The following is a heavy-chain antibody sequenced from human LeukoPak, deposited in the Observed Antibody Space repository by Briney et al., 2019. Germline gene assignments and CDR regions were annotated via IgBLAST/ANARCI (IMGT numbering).Heavy chain of an antibody. Sequence: SVKVSCKASGGTFSSYAISWVRQAPGQGLEWMGRIIPIFGIANYAQKLQGRVTITADKSTSTAYMELSSLRSEDTAVYYCAREDSSGYSSDYWGQGTLVTVSS. J-gene: IGHJ4*02. CDR3: AREDSSGYSSDY. D-gene: IGHD3-22*01. CDR1: GGTFSSYA. CDR2: IIPIFGIA. V-gene: IGHV1-69*04.